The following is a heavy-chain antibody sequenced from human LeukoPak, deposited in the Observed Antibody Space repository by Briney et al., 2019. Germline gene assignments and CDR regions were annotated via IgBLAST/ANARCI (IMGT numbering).Heavy chain of an antibody. CDR3: ARDLSKSTSRPQNFDY. CDR1: GYTFTGYY. J-gene: IGHJ4*02. V-gene: IGHV1-2*02. CDR2: INPNSGGT. D-gene: IGHD2-2*01. Sequence: GASVKVSCKASGYTFTGYYMHWVRQAPGQGLEWMGWINPNSGGTNYAQKLQGRVTMTTDTSTSTAYMELRSLRSDDTAVYYCARDLSKSTSRPQNFDYWGQGTLVTVSS.